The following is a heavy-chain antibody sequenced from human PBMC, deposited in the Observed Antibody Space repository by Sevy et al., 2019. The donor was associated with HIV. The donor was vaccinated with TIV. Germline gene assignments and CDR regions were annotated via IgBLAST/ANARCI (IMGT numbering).Heavy chain of an antibody. CDR1: VFTFTSYE. Sequence: GGSLRLSCTASVFTFTSYEMNWVRQAPGKGLEWVSSIISSAKSIYYADSVKGRFTVSRDNAKNSLFLQMNSLRAEDTAIYYCARGPHYYYDSTSFFEYWGQGTLVTVSS. D-gene: IGHD3-22*01. V-gene: IGHV3-48*03. CDR2: IISSAKSI. J-gene: IGHJ4*02. CDR3: ARGPHYYYDSTSFFEY.